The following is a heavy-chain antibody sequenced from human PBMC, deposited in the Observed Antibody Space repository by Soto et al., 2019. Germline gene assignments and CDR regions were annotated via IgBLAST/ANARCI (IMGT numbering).Heavy chain of an antibody. D-gene: IGHD2-2*01. CDR2: ISSSSSTI. Sequence: PGGSLRLSCAASGFTFSSYSMNWVRQAPGKGLEWVSYISSSSSTIYYADSVKGRFTISRDNAKNSLYLQMNSLRAEDTAVYYCARSHCTSCYPGSYYYYYMDVWGKGTTVTVS. V-gene: IGHV3-48*01. J-gene: IGHJ6*03. CDR1: GFTFSSYS. CDR3: ARSHCTSCYPGSYYYYYMDV.